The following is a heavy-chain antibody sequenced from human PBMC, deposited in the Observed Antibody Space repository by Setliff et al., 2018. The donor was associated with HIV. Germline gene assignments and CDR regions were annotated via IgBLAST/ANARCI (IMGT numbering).Heavy chain of an antibody. J-gene: IGHJ3*02. Sequence: PSETLSLTCNVSDDSFSTNYWSWVRQPPGKGLEWIGYIYASGSTNYNPSLKSRVTISVDTSKNQFSLKLSSVTAADTAVYYCARQVSGWDAFDIWGRGTVVTVSS. CDR3: ARQVSGWDAFDI. CDR1: DDSFSTNY. V-gene: IGHV4-4*09. CDR2: IYASGST. D-gene: IGHD3-10*01.